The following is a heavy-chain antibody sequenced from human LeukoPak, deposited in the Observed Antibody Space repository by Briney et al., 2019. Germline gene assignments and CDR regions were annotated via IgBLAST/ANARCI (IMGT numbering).Heavy chain of an antibody. CDR1: GFTFSSYW. CDR3: ARVEMATILGIDY. CDR2: INSDGSST. D-gene: IGHD5-24*01. Sequence: GGSLRLSCAASGFTFSSYWMHWVRQAPGKGLVWVSRINSDGSSTSYADSVKGRFTISRGNAKNTLYLQMNSLRAEDTAVYYCARVEMATILGIDYWGQGTLVTVSS. V-gene: IGHV3-74*01. J-gene: IGHJ4*02.